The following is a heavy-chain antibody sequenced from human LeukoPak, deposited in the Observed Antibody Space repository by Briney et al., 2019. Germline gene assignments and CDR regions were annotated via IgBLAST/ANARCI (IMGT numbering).Heavy chain of an antibody. Sequence: GESLKISCAASGFTFSTYEMNWVRQAPGKGLEWLSYIIGDGTTTQYADSVRDRFTISRDNDKNSLYLQMNSLRADDTAVYYCVRDRGGTYSGDNLFDPWGQGTLVTVSS. V-gene: IGHV3-48*03. J-gene: IGHJ5*02. D-gene: IGHD1/OR15-1a*01. CDR1: GFTFSTYE. CDR3: VRDRGGTYSGDNLFDP. CDR2: IIGDGTTT.